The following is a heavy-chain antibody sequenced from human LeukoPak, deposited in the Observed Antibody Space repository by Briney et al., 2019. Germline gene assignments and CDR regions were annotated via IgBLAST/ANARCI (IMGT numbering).Heavy chain of an antibody. CDR3: ETLATNCGGDCFDY. CDR2: INSDGSST. D-gene: IGHD2-21*01. Sequence: GASLRLSCAASGFTFSSYWMHWVRQAPGKGLVWVSRINSDGSSTSYTDSVKGRFTISRDNAKNTLYLQMNSLRAEDTAVYYCETLATNCGGDCFDYWGQGTLVTVSS. J-gene: IGHJ4*02. V-gene: IGHV3-74*01. CDR1: GFTFSSYW.